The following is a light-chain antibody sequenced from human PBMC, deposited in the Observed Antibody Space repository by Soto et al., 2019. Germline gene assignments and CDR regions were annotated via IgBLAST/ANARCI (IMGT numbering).Light chain of an antibody. V-gene: IGKV3-20*01. J-gene: IGKJ1*01. Sequence: EIVLTQSPGTLSLSPGERATLSCGASQSVSSSYLAWYQQKPGQAPRLLIYDASSRAAGIPDRFSGSGSGTDFTLTISRLEPEDFAVYYCQQYGSSPGTFGQGTKVEIK. CDR3: QQYGSSPGT. CDR2: DAS. CDR1: QSVSSSY.